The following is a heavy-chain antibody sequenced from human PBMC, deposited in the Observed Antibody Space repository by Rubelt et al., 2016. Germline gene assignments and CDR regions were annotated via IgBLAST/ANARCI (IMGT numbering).Heavy chain of an antibody. V-gene: IGHV2-5*02. Sequence: SGVGVGWIRQPPGKALEWLALIYWDDDKRYSPSLKSRLTITKDTSKNQVVLTMTNMDPVDTATYYCAHVCSSTSCYETRNWFDPWGQGTLVTVSS. J-gene: IGHJ5*02. CDR2: IYWDDDK. CDR1: SGVG. D-gene: IGHD2-2*01. CDR3: AHVCSSTSCYETRNWFDP.